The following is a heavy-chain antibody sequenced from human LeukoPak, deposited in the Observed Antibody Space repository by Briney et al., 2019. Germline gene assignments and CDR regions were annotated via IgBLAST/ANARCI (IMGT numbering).Heavy chain of an antibody. V-gene: IGHV4-39*02. CDR2: IHHGGST. CDR3: AREYSSFPVPIDY. J-gene: IGHJ4*02. Sequence: PSETLSLTCTVSGGSISSSSYSWGWIRQPPGKGLEWIGSIHHGGSTHYNPSLKSRVTISVDTSKNQFSLKLSSVTAADTAVYYCAREYSSFPVPIDYWGQGTLVTVSS. CDR1: GGSISSSSYS. D-gene: IGHD6-6*01.